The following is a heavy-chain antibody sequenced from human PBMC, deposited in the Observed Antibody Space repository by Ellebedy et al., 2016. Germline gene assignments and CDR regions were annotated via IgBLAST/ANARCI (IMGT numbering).Heavy chain of an antibody. V-gene: IGHV4-34*01. D-gene: IGHD3-10*01. CDR3: ARYAGVRGGIDY. CDR2: INHSGST. CDR1: SGSFSGYY. Sequence: GSLRLSCAVYSGSFSGYYWSWIRQPPGKGLEWIGEINHSGSTNYNPSLKSRVTISVDTSKNQFSLKRSSVTAADTAVYYCARYAGVRGGIDYWGQGTLVTVSS. J-gene: IGHJ4*02.